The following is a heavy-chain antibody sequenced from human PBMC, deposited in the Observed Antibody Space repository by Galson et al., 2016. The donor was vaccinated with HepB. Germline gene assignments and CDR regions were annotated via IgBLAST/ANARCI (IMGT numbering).Heavy chain of an antibody. V-gene: IGHV3-48*04. J-gene: IGHJ4*02. CDR2: ISDTSRAI. D-gene: IGHD6-19*01. CDR3: AREHDGIGWLLDY. Sequence: SLRVSCAASGFTFSTYSMNWVRQAPGKGLEWISYISDTSRAIYYADSVKGRFTISRDNAKNFLFLEIDRPKADDTAVYYCAREHDGIGWLLDYWGQGTLVTVSS. CDR1: GFTFSTYS.